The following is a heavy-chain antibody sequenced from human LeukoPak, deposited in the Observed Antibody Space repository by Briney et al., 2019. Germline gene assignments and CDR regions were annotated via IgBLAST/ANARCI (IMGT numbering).Heavy chain of an antibody. V-gene: IGHV4-31*03. CDR3: ARADSGSYNWFDP. J-gene: IGHJ5*02. CDR1: GGSISSGGYY. D-gene: IGHD3-10*01. Sequence: SETLSLTCTVSGGSISSGGYYWSWIRQHPGKGLEWIGCIYYSGITHYNPSLKSRVSTSVDRSKNQFSLKLSSVTAADTAVYYCARADSGSYNWFDPWGQGTLVIVSS. CDR2: IYYSGIT.